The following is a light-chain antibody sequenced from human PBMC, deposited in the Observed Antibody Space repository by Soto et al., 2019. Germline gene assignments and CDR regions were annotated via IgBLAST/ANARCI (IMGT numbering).Light chain of an antibody. CDR2: LEGSGSY. CDR3: EGWDRNPNWV. Sequence: QLVLTQSSSASASLGSSVKLTCTLSSGHSSYIIAWHQQQPGKAPRYLMKLEGSGSYNKGSGVPDRFSGSSSGADRYLTISHPPVEGEAGYFWEGWDRNPNWVFGGGTKLTVL. V-gene: IGLV4-60*02. J-gene: IGLJ3*02. CDR1: SGHSSYI.